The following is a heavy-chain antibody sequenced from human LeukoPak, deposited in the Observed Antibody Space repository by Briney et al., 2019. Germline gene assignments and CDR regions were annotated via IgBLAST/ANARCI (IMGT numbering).Heavy chain of an antibody. V-gene: IGHV4-30-4*01. D-gene: IGHD3-22*01. CDR1: GGSVSSGDYS. CDR2: TYYGGST. CDR3: ARGAYDMTSIFDC. Sequence: SQTLSLTCTVSGGSVSSGDYSWSWIRRPPGKGLEWIGYTYYGGSTHFNPSLRSRVTISIDTSKNQFSLKLSSVTAADTAMYYCARGAYDMTSIFDCWGQGTLVTVSS. J-gene: IGHJ4*02.